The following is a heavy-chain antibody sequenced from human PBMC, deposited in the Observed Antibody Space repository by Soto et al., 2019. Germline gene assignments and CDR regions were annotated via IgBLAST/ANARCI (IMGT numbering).Heavy chain of an antibody. CDR1: GYTFTSYA. V-gene: IGHV1-3*01. J-gene: IGHJ3*02. CDR2: INAGNGNT. CDR3: ESNYDFWSGYYPLAFDI. D-gene: IGHD3-3*01. Sequence: ASVKVSCKASGYTFTSYAMHWVRQAPGQRLEWMGWINAGNGNTKYSQKFQGRVTITRDTSASTAYMELSSLRSEDTAVYYCESNYDFWSGYYPLAFDIWGQGTMVTVSS.